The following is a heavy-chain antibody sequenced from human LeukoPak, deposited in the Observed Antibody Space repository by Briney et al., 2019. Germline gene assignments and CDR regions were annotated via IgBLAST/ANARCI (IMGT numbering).Heavy chain of an antibody. V-gene: IGHV4-59*08. Sequence: PSETLSLTCTVSGGSISSDYWSWIRQPPGKGLEWIGYIYYSGSTNYNPSLKSRVTISVDTSKSQFSLKLSSVTAADTAVYYCARPGATLIRWGQGTLVTVSS. CDR3: ARPGATLIR. CDR2: IYYSGST. J-gene: IGHJ4*02. D-gene: IGHD1-26*01. CDR1: GGSISSDY.